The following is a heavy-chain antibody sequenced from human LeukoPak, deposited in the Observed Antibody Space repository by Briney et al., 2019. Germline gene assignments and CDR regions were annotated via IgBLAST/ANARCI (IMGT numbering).Heavy chain of an antibody. D-gene: IGHD4-17*01. Sequence: SETLSLTCTVSGGSISSSSYYWGWLRQPPGTGLEWIGSIYYSGSTYYNPSLKSRVTISVDTSKNQFSLKLSSVTAADTAVYYCARRRGYGDYVIDYWGQGTLVTVSS. V-gene: IGHV4-39*01. CDR1: GGSISSSSYY. CDR3: ARRRGYGDYVIDY. J-gene: IGHJ4*02. CDR2: IYYSGST.